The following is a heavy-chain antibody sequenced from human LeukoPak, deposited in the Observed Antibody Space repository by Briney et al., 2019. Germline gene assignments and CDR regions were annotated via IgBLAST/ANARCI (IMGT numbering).Heavy chain of an antibody. D-gene: IGHD3-22*01. CDR1: GGSISSYY. CDR3: ARDSSGYYPYNWFDP. CDR2: IYYSGST. V-gene: IGHV4-59*01. Sequence: SETLSLTCSVSGGSISSYYWSWIRQPPGKGLEWIGYIYYSGSTNYNPSLKSRVTISVDTSKNQFSLKLSSVTAADTAVYYCARDSSGYYPYNWFDPWGQGTLVTVSS. J-gene: IGHJ5*02.